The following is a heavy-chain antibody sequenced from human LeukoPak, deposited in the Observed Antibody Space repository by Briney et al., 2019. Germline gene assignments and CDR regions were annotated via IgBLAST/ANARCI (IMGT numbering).Heavy chain of an antibody. Sequence: SETLSLTCTVSGGSISSYYWSWIRQPPGKGLEWIGYIYYSGSTNYNPSLKSRVTISVDTSKNQFSLKLSSVTAADTAVYYCARVGYGSSGYYYGSLDYWGQGTLVTVSS. CDR1: GGSISSYY. D-gene: IGHD3-22*01. J-gene: IGHJ4*02. CDR2: IYYSGST. CDR3: ARVGYGSSGYYYGSLDY. V-gene: IGHV4-59*01.